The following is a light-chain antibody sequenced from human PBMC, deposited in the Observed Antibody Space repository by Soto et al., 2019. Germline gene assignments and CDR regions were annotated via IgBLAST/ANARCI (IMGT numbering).Light chain of an antibody. V-gene: IGLV2-8*01. CDR2: DVS. Sequence: QSVLTQPPSASGSPGQSVTISCTGISSDVGGYNYVSWYQQHPGQAPKLMIYDVSKRPSGVPDRFSGSKSGNTASLTVSGLQAEDESDYYCSSYAGNAVVFGGGTKLTVL. J-gene: IGLJ2*01. CDR3: SSYAGNAVV. CDR1: SSDVGGYNY.